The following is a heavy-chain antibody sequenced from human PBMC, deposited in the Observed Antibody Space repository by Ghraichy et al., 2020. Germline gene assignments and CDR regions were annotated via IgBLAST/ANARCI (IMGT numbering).Heavy chain of an antibody. D-gene: IGHD3-9*01. Sequence: GGSLRLSCAASGFTFSSYSMNWVRQAPGKGLEWVSSISSSSSYIYYADSVKGRFTISRDNAKNSLYLQMNSLRAEDTAVYYCARGVLRYFDWLLYGFDYWGQGTLVTVSS. CDR3: ARGVLRYFDWLLYGFDY. CDR2: ISSSSSYI. V-gene: IGHV3-21*01. CDR1: GFTFSSYS. J-gene: IGHJ4*02.